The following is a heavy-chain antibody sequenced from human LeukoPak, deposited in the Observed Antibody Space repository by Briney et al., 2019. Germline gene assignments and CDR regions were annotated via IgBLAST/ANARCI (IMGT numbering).Heavy chain of an antibody. J-gene: IGHJ4*02. V-gene: IGHV4-34*01. Sequence: PETLSLTCAVNGGSFSGYYWRWIRQPPGKGLEWIGEINHSGSTNYNPSLKSRVTISVDTSKNQFSLKLSSVTAADTAVYYCARAPIAAPIDYWGQGTLVTVSS. CDR2: INHSGST. CDR3: ARAPIAAPIDY. D-gene: IGHD6-13*01. CDR1: GGSFSGYY.